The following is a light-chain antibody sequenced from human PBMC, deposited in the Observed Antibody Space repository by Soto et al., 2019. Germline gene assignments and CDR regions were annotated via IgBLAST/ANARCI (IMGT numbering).Light chain of an antibody. CDR3: QQLNYYPVT. V-gene: IGKV1-9*01. CDR2: EAS. J-gene: IGKJ5*01. Sequence: DVQLTQSPSFLPASVGDRVTITCRASQGISSYLAWYQQKPGKAPNLLIYEASTLESGVPSRFSGSGSGTEVTLTISSLQPEDFATYYCQQLNYYPVTFGQGTRLEIK. CDR1: QGISSY.